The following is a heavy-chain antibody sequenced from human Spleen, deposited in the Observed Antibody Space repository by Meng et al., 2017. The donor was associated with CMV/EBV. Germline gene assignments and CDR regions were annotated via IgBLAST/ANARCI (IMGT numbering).Heavy chain of an antibody. D-gene: IGHD3-9*01. V-gene: IGHV1-69*16. CDR1: GGTFSSYT. CDR2: IIPILGIA. Sequence: SVKVSCKASGGTFSSYTISWVRQAPGQGLEWMGRIIPILGIANYAQKFQGRVTITTDESTSTAYMELSSLRSEDTAVYYCARGREYYDILTGYTPYYYYGMDVWGQGTTVTV. J-gene: IGHJ6*02. CDR3: ARGREYYDILTGYTPYYYYGMDV.